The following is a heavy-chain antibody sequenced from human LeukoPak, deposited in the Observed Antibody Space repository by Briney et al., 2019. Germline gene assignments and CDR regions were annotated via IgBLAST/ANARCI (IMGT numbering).Heavy chain of an antibody. CDR2: INHSGST. J-gene: IGHJ4*02. CDR1: GGSFGGYY. CDR3: ARGRMGAAAGLFDY. V-gene: IGHV4-34*01. D-gene: IGHD6-13*01. Sequence: SETLSLTCAVYGGSFGGYYWSWIRQPPGKGLELVGEINHSGSTNYNPSLKSRVTISVDTSKNPFSLKLSSVTAADTAVYYCARGRMGAAAGLFDYWGQGTLVTVSS.